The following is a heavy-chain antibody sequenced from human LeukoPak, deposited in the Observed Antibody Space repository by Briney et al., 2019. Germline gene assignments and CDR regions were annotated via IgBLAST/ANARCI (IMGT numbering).Heavy chain of an antibody. J-gene: IGHJ4*02. CDR1: GYILTSYD. CDR2: IIPILGIA. CDR3: ARDRGDVVVPAATFDY. V-gene: IGHV1-69*04. Sequence: GASVKVSCKASGYILTSYDINWVRRAPGQGLEWMGRIIPILGIANYAQKFQGRVTITADKSTSTAYMELSSLRSEDTAVYYCARDRGDVVVPAATFDYWGQGTLVTVSS. D-gene: IGHD2-2*01.